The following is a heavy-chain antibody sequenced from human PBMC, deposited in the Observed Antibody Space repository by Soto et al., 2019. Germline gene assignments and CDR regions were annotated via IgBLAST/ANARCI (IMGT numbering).Heavy chain of an antibody. D-gene: IGHD6-19*01. CDR1: GFTFSSYS. Sequence: GGSLRLSCAASGFTFSSYSMNWVRQAPGKGLEWVSSISSSSSYIYYADSVKGRFTISRDNAKNSLYLQMNSLRAEDTAVYYCARDWQWLDYFDYWGQGTLVTVSS. CDR2: ISSSSSYI. V-gene: IGHV3-21*01. J-gene: IGHJ4*02. CDR3: ARDWQWLDYFDY.